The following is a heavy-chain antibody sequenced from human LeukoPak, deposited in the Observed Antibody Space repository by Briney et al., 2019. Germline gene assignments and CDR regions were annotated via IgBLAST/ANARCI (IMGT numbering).Heavy chain of an antibody. D-gene: IGHD6-13*01. CDR1: GYSISSGYY. V-gene: IGHV4-38-2*02. Sequence: SETLSLTCTVSGYSISSGYYWGWIRQPPGKGLEWIGSIYHSGSTYYNPSLKSRVTISVDTSKNQFSLKLSSVTAADTAVYYCAGGSSWYYNWFDPWGQGTLVTVSS. CDR3: AGGSSWYYNWFDP. CDR2: IYHSGST. J-gene: IGHJ5*02.